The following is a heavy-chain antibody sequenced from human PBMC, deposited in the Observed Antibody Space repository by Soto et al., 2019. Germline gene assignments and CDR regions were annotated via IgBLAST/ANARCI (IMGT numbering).Heavy chain of an antibody. V-gene: IGHV3-30-3*01. J-gene: IGHJ4*02. CDR2: ISYDGSNK. CDR1: GFTFSSYA. CDR3: ASGIGGDY. Sequence: QAGGSLRLSCAASGFTFSSYAMHWVRQAPGKGLEWVAVISYDGSNKYYADSVKGRFTISRDNSKNTLYLQMNSLRAEDTAVYYCASGIGGDYWGQGTLVTVSS.